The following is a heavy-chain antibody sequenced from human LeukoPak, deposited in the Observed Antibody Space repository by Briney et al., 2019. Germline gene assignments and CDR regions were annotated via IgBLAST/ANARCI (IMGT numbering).Heavy chain of an antibody. J-gene: IGHJ4*02. D-gene: IGHD3-10*01. V-gene: IGHV4-30-2*01. Sequence: SQALSLICIVSGGSISSGGYYWSWIRQPPGKGLEWIGYIYQSGSIYYNPSLKSRVTISIDRSKNQFSLKLSSVTAADTAVYYCARAQWFGQLLYSPYFDYWGQGTLVTVSS. CDR3: ARAQWFGQLLYSPYFDY. CDR2: IYQSGSI. CDR1: GGSISSGGYY.